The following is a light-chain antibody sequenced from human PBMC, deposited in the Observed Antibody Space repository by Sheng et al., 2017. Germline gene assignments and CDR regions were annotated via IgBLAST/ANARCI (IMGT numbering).Light chain of an antibody. Sequence: QSVLTQPPSVSGAPGQRVTISCTGSSSNIGAGYDVHWYQQLPGTAPKXLIYGNSNRPSGVPDRFSGSKSGTSASLAITGLQAEDEADYYCQSYDSSLSGLYVFGTGTKVTVL. CDR3: QSYDSSLSGLYV. CDR1: SSNIGAGYD. CDR2: GNS. J-gene: IGLJ1*01. V-gene: IGLV1-40*01.